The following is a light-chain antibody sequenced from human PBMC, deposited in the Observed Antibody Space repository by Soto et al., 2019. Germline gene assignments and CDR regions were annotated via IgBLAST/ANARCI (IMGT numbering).Light chain of an antibody. CDR2: NNN. CDR3: ATRDGGLNGPNWV. Sequence: QSVLTQPPSASGTPGQRVTISCSGSNSNIGSNTLNWYQQLPGMAPKLLMYNNNQRPSGVPDRFSGSKSGTSAPLAISGLQSEDEADYYCATRDGGLNGPNWVFGGGTKLTVL. V-gene: IGLV1-44*01. CDR1: NSNIGSNT. J-gene: IGLJ3*02.